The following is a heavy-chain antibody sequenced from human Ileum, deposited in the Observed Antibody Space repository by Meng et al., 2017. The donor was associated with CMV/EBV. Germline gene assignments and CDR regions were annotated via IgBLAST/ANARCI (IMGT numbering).Heavy chain of an antibody. CDR3: AREDYSAYAAT. D-gene: IGHD2-21*01. Sequence: VQLVQSGAEAKKPGASVKLSCKASGYTFITFGITWVRQAPGQGLEWMGWITPYNGKTDYTQRLQDRVTMTKDTSTNTVYMELRSLRSDDTAVYYCAREDYSAYAATWGQGTLVTVSS. CDR2: ITPYNGKT. CDR1: GYTFITFG. V-gene: IGHV1-18*01. J-gene: IGHJ5*02.